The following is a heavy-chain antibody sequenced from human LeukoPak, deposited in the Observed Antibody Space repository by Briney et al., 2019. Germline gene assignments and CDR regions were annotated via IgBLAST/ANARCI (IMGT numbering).Heavy chain of an antibody. CDR2: IKHHGSEK. J-gene: IGHJ4*02. CDR3: ATGTPLGAY. V-gene: IGHV3-7*03. D-gene: IGHD4/OR15-4a*01. CDR1: GFTFSSYA. Sequence: GGSLRLSCAASGFTFSSYAMSWVRQAPGKGLEWVANIKHHGSEKYYVDSVKGRFTISRDNTRNSLYLQMNSLRVEDTAVYYCATGTPLGAYWGQGTLVTVSS.